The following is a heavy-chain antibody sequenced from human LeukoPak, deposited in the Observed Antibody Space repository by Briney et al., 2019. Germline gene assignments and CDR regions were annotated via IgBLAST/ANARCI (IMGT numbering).Heavy chain of an antibody. V-gene: IGHV3-21*01. D-gene: IGHD5-24*01. CDR2: IDSSSSHI. CDR1: GFTFSSHS. J-gene: IGHJ4*02. Sequence: GGSLRLSCAASGFTFSSHSMSWVRQAPGKGLEWVSSIDSSSSHIYYADSMEGRFTISRDNAKNSLFLQMNSLRAEDTAVYYCARDFRTQFDGYSPPYHFDYWGQGALVTVSS. CDR3: ARDFRTQFDGYSPPYHFDY.